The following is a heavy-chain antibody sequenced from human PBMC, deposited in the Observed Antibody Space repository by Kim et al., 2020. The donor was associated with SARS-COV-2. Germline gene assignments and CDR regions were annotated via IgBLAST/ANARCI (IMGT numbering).Heavy chain of an antibody. J-gene: IGHJ6*02. D-gene: IGHD6-13*01. Sequence: SQTLSLTCAISGDSVSSNSAAWNWIRQSPSRGLEWLGRTYYRSKWYNDYAVSVKSRITINPDTSKNQFSLQLNSVTPEDTAVYYCARIYRVNPGIAAAGTPLYYYYYGMDVWGQGTTVTVSS. CDR3: ARIYRVNPGIAAAGTPLYYYYYGMDV. CDR1: GDSVSSNSAA. CDR2: TYYRSKWYN. V-gene: IGHV6-1*01.